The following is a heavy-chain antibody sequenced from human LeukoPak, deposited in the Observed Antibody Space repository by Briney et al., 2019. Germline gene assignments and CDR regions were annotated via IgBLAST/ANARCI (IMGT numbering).Heavy chain of an antibody. CDR2: ISGSGGST. D-gene: IGHD3-22*01. Sequence: GGSLRLSCAASGFTFSSYAMSWVRQAPGKGLEWVSAISGSGGSTYYADSVKGRFTISRDNSKNTLYLQMNSLRAEDTAVYYCAKQYYYESSGGTLSFDYWGQGTLVTVSP. J-gene: IGHJ4*02. CDR3: AKQYYYESSGGTLSFDY. CDR1: GFTFSSYA. V-gene: IGHV3-23*01.